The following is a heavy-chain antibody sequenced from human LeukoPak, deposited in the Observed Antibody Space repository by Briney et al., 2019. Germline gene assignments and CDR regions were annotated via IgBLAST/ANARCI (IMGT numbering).Heavy chain of an antibody. CDR2: ISSSGSTI. V-gene: IGHV3-11*04. CDR3: ARQLGWFSQQVVPRDYYYMDV. J-gene: IGHJ6*03. CDR1: GFTFSDYY. Sequence: PGGSLRLSCAASGFTFSDYYMSWIRQAPGKGLEWVSYISSSGSTIYYADSVKGRFTISRDNAKNSLYLQMNSLRAEDTAVYYCARQLGWFSQQVVPRDYYYMDVWGKGTTVTISS. D-gene: IGHD6-13*01.